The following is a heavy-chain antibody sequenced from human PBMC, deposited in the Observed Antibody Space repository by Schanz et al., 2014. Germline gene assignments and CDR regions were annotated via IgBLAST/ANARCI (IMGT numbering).Heavy chain of an antibody. CDR3: ARDRLECGAECYSVEVFEI. Sequence: QVQLVQSGAEVKKPGSSVKVSCKASRSTFSSYTINWVRQAPGQGLEWMGRIIPSLGLAKYEQKFQDKVTITADTSTTTAYMELSGLRSEDTAVYYCARDRLECGAECYSVEVFEIWGQGTLVTVSS. J-gene: IGHJ4*02. V-gene: IGHV1-69*08. CDR1: RSTFSSYT. CDR2: IIPSLGLA. D-gene: IGHD2-21*01.